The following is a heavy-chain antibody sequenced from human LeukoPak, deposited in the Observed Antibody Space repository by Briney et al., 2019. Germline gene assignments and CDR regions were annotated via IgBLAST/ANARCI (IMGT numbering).Heavy chain of an antibody. CDR3: ARDVGYSSSPDSHYYYYGMDV. CDR2: IYYSGST. Sequence: SETLSLTCTVSGGSISSYYWSWIRQPPGKGLEWIGYIYYSGSTNYNPSLKSRVTISVDTSKNQFSLKLSSVTAADRAVYYCARDVGYSSSPDSHYYYYGMDVWGQGTTVTVSS. J-gene: IGHJ6*02. V-gene: IGHV4-59*01. CDR1: GGSISSYY. D-gene: IGHD6-6*01.